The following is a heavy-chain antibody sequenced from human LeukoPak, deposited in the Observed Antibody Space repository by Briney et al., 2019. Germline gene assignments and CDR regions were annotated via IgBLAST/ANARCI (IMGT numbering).Heavy chain of an antibody. Sequence: VSVKVSCKASGYPFYTYGISWVRQAPGQGLEWMGWISVYNGNTNYAQKLQGRLTLTTDTSTSSAYMELRSLRSDDTAMYYCARDRSGPFDSWGQGTLVTVSS. V-gene: IGHV1-18*01. D-gene: IGHD3-10*01. CDR3: ARDRSGPFDS. CDR1: GYPFYTYG. CDR2: ISVYNGNT. J-gene: IGHJ4*02.